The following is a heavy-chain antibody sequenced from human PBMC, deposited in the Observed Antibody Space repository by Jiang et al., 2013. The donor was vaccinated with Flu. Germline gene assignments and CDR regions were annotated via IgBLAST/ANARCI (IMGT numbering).Heavy chain of an antibody. D-gene: IGHD4-17*01. V-gene: IGHV4-34*01. CDR2: INHSGST. J-gene: IGHJ4*02. CDR1: GGSFSGYY. CDR3: ARSVGGPTVTTD. Sequence: LLKPSETLSLTCAVYGGSFSGYYWSWIRQPPGKGLEWIGEINHSGSTNYNPSLKSRVTISVDTSKNQFSLKLSSVTAADTAVYYCARSVGGPTVTTDWGQGTLVTVSS.